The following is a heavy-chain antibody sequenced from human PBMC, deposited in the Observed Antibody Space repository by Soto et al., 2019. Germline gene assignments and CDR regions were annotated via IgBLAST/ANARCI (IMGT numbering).Heavy chain of an antibody. V-gene: IGHV4-4*07. CDR3: ARDIVVVPAAPGARSRDYYYYGMDV. D-gene: IGHD2-2*01. CDR1: GGSISSYY. J-gene: IGHJ6*02. CDR2: IYTSGST. Sequence: SETLSLTCTVSGGSISSYYWSWIRQPAGKGLEWIGRIYTSGSTNYNPSLKSRVTMSVDTSKNQFSLKLSSVTAADTAVYYYARDIVVVPAAPGARSRDYYYYGMDVWGQGTTVTVSS.